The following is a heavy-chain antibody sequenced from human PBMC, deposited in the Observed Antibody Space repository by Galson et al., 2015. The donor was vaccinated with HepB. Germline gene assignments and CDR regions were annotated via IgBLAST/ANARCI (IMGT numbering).Heavy chain of an antibody. D-gene: IGHD3-10*01. CDR2: MSYDGNRK. J-gene: IGHJ3*01. V-gene: IGHV3-30-3*01. CDR3: ARDSGRGNAFDV. Sequence: SLRLSCAASGFSFRSYDMHWVRQAPGKGLEWVALMSYDGNRKYYADSVKGRFTISRDKSKSTLYVQMNSLTADDTALYYCARDSGRGNAFDVWGQGTKVTVSS. CDR1: GFSFRSYD.